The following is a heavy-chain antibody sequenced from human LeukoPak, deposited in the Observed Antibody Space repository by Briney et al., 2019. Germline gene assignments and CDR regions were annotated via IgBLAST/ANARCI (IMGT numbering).Heavy chain of an antibody. Sequence: PGGSLRLSCAASGFTFSSYWMHWVRQAPGKGLVWASRINSDGSSTSYADSVKGRFTISRDNAKNTLYLQMNSLRAEDTAVYYCARDTGRGYDSSGYYPLWGQGTLVTVSS. CDR3: ARDTGRGYDSSGYYPL. V-gene: IGHV3-74*01. CDR1: GFTFSSYW. J-gene: IGHJ4*02. D-gene: IGHD3-22*01. CDR2: INSDGSST.